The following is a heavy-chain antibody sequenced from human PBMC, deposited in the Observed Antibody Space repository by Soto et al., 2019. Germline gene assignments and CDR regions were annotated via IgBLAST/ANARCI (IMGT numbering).Heavy chain of an antibody. Sequence: SVKVSCKASGGTFSSYAISWVRQAPGQGLEWMGGIIPIFGTANYAQKFQGRVTITADESTSTAYMELSSLRSEDTAVYYCARATNNYYDSSGRYGMEGWGQGTTVTASS. V-gene: IGHV1-69*13. CDR2: IIPIFGTA. D-gene: IGHD3-22*01. CDR3: ARATNNYYDSSGRYGMEG. J-gene: IGHJ6*01. CDR1: GGTFSSYA.